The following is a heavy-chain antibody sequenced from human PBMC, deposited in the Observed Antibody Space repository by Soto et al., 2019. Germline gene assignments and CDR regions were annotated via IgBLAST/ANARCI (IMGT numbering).Heavy chain of an antibody. CDR1: GFTFSSYW. D-gene: IGHD2-2*01. Sequence: EVQLVESGGGLVQPGGSLRLSCAASGFTFSSYWMHWVRQAPGKGLVWVSRSNSDGSSTSYADSVKGRFTISRDNAKNTLYLQMNSLRAEDTAVYYCARDLSSKVVVPAATWYFDLWGRGTLVTVSS. J-gene: IGHJ2*01. V-gene: IGHV3-74*01. CDR2: SNSDGSST. CDR3: ARDLSSKVVVPAATWYFDL.